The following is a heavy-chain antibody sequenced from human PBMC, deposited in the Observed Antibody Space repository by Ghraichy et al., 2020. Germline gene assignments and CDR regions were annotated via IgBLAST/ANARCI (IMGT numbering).Heavy chain of an antibody. V-gene: IGHV1-18*01. Sequence: ASVKVSCQASGYTFITYGITWVRQAPGRGLEWMGWISADNGNTNYAQKFQGRVTMTTDKSTSTVYMELRSLRSDDTAVYYCARGRFRDGDYQYWGQGALVTVSS. J-gene: IGHJ4*02. D-gene: IGHD4-17*01. CDR2: ISADNGNT. CDR3: ARGRFRDGDYQY. CDR1: GYTFITYG.